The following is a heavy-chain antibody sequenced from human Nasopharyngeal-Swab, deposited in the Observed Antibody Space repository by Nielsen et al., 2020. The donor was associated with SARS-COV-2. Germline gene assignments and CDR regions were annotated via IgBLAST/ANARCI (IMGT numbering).Heavy chain of an antibody. CDR3: ARGCVLTGPSCYYYGMDV. V-gene: IGHV3-21*01. J-gene: IGHJ6*02. CDR1: GFTFSTYS. CDR2: ISSSSSYI. Sequence: GESLKISCAASGFTFSTYSMNWVRQAPGKGLEWVSSISSSSSYIYYADSLKGRFTISRDNAKNSLCLQMNSLRAEDTAVYYCARGCVLTGPSCYYYGMDVWGQGTTVTVSS. D-gene: IGHD3-9*01.